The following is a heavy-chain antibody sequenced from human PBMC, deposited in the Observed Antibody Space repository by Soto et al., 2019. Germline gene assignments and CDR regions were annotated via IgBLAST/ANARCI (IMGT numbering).Heavy chain of an antibody. CDR2: IFYSGST. D-gene: IGHD5-18*01. CDR1: GDSVNRGRYY. V-gene: IGHV4-61*01. J-gene: IGHJ4*02. CDR3: ARINTAEGAYYFDS. Sequence: SETLSLTCTVSGDSVNRGRYYWSWIRQPPGKGLEWIGYIFYSGSTKYNPSLKSRVTLSIDTSRNQFSLRLSSVTAADTAVYYCARINTAEGAYYFDSWGRGTVVTVSS.